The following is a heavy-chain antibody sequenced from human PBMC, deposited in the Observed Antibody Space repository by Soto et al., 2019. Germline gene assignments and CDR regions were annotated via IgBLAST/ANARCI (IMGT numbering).Heavy chain of an antibody. Sequence: PGGSLRLSCAASGFTFNRYVMSWVRQAPGKGLEWVSTISGSGGRTYYADSVQGRFSISRDNSKNTLSLQVNSLRAEDTAIYYCAKAGGSGSYYGERDYYFDYWGQGTLVTVSS. J-gene: IGHJ4*02. CDR2: ISGSGGRT. CDR1: GFTFNRYV. CDR3: AKAGGSGSYYGERDYYFDY. V-gene: IGHV3-23*01. D-gene: IGHD3-10*01.